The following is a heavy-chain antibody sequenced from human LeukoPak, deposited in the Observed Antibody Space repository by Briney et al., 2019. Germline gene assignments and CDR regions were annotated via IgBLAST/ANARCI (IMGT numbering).Heavy chain of an antibody. CDR2: ITSSSSYI. J-gene: IGHJ5*02. V-gene: IGHV3-21*01. D-gene: IGHD4-17*01. CDR1: GFTFSTYS. CDR3: ARGYTVTTGNWFDA. Sequence: GGPLRLSCAASGFTFSTYSMNWVRQAPGKGLEWVSYITSSSSYIYYADSVKGRFTISRDNAKNSLYLQMNSLRAEDTAVYYCARGYTVTTGNWFDAWGQGTLVTVSS.